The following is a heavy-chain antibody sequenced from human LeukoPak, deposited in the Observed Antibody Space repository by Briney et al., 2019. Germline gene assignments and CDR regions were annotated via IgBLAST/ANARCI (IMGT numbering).Heavy chain of an antibody. J-gene: IGHJ4*02. V-gene: IGHV3-7*01. CDR3: VRDGGVSGYDLLDY. Sequence: GGSLRLSCAASGFPFHNYWMTWVRQAPGKEPEWVAQVNQDGSEAHYADSVKARFTISRDNAKSSVSLQMNSLRAEDTAVYYCVRDGGVSGYDLLDYWGQGTLVTVSS. CDR2: VNQDGSEA. CDR1: GFPFHNYW. D-gene: IGHD5-12*01.